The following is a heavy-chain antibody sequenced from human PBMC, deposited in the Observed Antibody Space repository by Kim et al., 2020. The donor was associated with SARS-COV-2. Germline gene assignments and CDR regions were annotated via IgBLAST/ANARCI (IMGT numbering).Heavy chain of an antibody. CDR1: GFTFGDYA. Sequence: GGSLRRSCAASGFTFGDYAMHWVRQAPGKGLEWVSGISWNSGNKDYADSVKGRFTMSRDNAKKPLYLQMNSLRAEDTALYYCVKDSGGYSFGYGTFDIWG. D-gene: IGHD5-18*01. V-gene: IGHV3-9*01. CDR3: VKDSGGYSFGYGTFDI. CDR2: ISWNSGNK. J-gene: IGHJ3*02.